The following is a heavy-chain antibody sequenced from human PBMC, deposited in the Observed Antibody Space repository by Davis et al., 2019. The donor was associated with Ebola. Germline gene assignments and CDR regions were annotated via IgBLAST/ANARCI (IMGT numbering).Heavy chain of an antibody. V-gene: IGHV3-21*04. CDR1: GFTFSSYS. Sequence: GESLKISCAASGFTFSSYSMNWVRPAPGKGLEWVLSISTSSSYIYYADSVKGRFTITRDNAKNSLYLQMNSLRAEDTGVYYCASTMRLHLGETYDYWGQGALVTVSS. J-gene: IGHJ4*02. D-gene: IGHD3-16*01. CDR3: ASTMRLHLGETYDY. CDR2: ISTSSSYI.